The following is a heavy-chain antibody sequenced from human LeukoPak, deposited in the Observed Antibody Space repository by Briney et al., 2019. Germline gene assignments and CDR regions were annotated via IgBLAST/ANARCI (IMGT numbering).Heavy chain of an antibody. D-gene: IGHD5-24*01. Sequence: GGSLRLSCAASGFSFSDYYMSWIRQAPGKGLEWVSYMSSSGDTIYYADSVKGRFTISRDNAKNSLFLQMNSLRAEDTAVYYCARDLDGYVDYWGQGTLVTVSS. V-gene: IGHV3-11*04. CDR2: MSSSGDTI. J-gene: IGHJ4*02. CDR3: ARDLDGYVDY. CDR1: GFSFSDYY.